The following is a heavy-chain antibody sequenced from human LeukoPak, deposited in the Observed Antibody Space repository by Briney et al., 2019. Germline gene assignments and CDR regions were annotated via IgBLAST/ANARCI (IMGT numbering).Heavy chain of an antibody. Sequence: GESLKISCKGSGYSFTSYWIGWVRQMPGKGLEWMGIIYPGDSDTRYSPSFQGQVTISADKSISTAYLQWSSLKASDTAMYYCARQIFGPRWYYGMDVWGQGTTVTASS. J-gene: IGHJ6*02. CDR1: GYSFTSYW. CDR2: IYPGDSDT. D-gene: IGHD3-3*01. CDR3: ARQIFGPRWYYGMDV. V-gene: IGHV5-51*01.